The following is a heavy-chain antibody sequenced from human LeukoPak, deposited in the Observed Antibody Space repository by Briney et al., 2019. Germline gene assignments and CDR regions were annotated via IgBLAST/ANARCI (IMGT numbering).Heavy chain of an antibody. V-gene: IGHV1-18*01. J-gene: IGHJ4*02. CDR2: ISAYNGNT. CDR3: ARESARLGVADDY. Sequence: ASVKVSCKASGYTFTNYGITWVRQAPGQGLEWMGWISAYNGNTNYAQKLQGRVTVTTDTSTSTAYMELRSLRSDDTAVYYCARESARLGVADDYWGQGTLVTVSS. D-gene: IGHD6-19*01. CDR1: GYTFTNYG.